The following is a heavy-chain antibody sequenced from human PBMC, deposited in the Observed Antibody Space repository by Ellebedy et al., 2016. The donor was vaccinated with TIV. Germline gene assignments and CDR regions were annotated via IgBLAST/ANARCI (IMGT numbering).Heavy chain of an antibody. V-gene: IGHV1-46*01. CDR3: ARDAAGFDP. Sequence: ASVKVSCKASGYTFTSYFMHWVRQAPGQGLEWMEIINPRGVSTSYAQKLQGRVTMTRDTSTSTVYMELSSLRYDDTAVYYCARDAAGFDPWGQGTLVTVAS. J-gene: IGHJ5*02. D-gene: IGHD6-13*01. CDR1: GYTFTSYF. CDR2: INPRGVST.